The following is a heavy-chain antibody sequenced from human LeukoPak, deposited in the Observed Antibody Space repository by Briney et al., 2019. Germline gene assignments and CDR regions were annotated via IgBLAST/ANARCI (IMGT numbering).Heavy chain of an antibody. J-gene: IGHJ4*02. CDR3: ARDPEVATYAGYFDY. CDR1: GFTFSSYA. D-gene: IGHD5-24*01. V-gene: IGHV3-30*04. CDR2: ISYDGSNR. Sequence: GGSLRLSCAASGFTFSSYAMHWVRQAPGKGLEWVAVISYDGSNRYYADSVKGRFTISRDNSKNTLYLQMNSLRAEDTAVYYCARDPEVATYAGYFDYWGQGTLVTVSS.